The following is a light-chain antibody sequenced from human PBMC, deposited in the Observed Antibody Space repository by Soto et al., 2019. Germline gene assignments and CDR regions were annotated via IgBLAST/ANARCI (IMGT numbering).Light chain of an antibody. CDR2: GAS. CDR1: QSVSSN. CDR3: QQYNNWPPT. Sequence: ERVMTQAPAPLSVSPGERATLSCRASQSVSSNLAWYQQKPGQAPRLLIYGASTRATGIPARFSGSGSGTEFTLTISSLQSEDFAVYYCQQYNNWPPTFGQGTKVDI. J-gene: IGKJ1*01. V-gene: IGKV3-15*01.